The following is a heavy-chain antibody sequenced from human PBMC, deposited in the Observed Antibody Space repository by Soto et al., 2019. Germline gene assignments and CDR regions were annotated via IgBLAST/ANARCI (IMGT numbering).Heavy chain of an antibody. CDR1: GFTFSSYG. Sequence: GSLRLSCAASGFTFSSYGMHWVRQAPGKGLEWVAVIWYDGSNKYYADSVKGRFTISRDNSKNTLYLQMNSLRAEDTAVYYCARDVIAVAGTRSYFDYWGQGTLVTVSS. D-gene: IGHD6-19*01. CDR2: IWYDGSNK. CDR3: ARDVIAVAGTRSYFDY. J-gene: IGHJ4*02. V-gene: IGHV3-33*01.